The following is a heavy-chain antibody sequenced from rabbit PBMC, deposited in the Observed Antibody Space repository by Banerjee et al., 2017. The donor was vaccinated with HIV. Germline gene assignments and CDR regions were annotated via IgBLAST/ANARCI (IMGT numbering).Heavy chain of an antibody. CDR3: ARDRDWTLDL. Sequence: QEQLEESGGDLVMPEGSLTLTCKASGLDFSSSYWIYWVRQAPGKGLEWIACIATGSGNTWYASWVSGRFTISKASWTTVTLQMTSLTAADTATYFCARDRDWTLDLWGPGTLVTVS. J-gene: IGHJ6*01. D-gene: IGHD4-2*01. CDR1: GLDFSSSYW. CDR2: IATGSGNT. V-gene: IGHV1S45*01.